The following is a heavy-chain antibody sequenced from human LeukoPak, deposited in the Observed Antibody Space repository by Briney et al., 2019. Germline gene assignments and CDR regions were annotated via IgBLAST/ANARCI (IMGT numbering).Heavy chain of an antibody. Sequence: SETLSLTCTVSGDSITTNSYYWGWIRQPPGKGLDWIGTISYSGSSYYNPSLKSRVTISVDTSKNQFSLKLSSVTAADTAVYYCARDRGTWNDDGFDYWGQGTLVTVSS. CDR3: ARDRGTWNDDGFDY. V-gene: IGHV4-39*07. J-gene: IGHJ4*02. CDR2: ISYSGSS. D-gene: IGHD1-1*01. CDR1: GDSITTNSYY.